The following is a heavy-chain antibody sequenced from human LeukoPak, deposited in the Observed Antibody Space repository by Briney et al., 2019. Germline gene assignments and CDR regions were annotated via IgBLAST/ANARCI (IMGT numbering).Heavy chain of an antibody. D-gene: IGHD5-12*01. Sequence: PSATLSLTCAVYGGSFSGYYWRWIRQPPRKGLEWIGEINHSGSTNYNPSLKSRVTISVDTSKNQFSLKLSSVTAADTAVYYCASRGGGYDPRVQNDYWGQGTLVTVSS. CDR3: ASRGGGYDPRVQNDY. CDR1: GGSFSGYY. CDR2: INHSGST. V-gene: IGHV4-34*01. J-gene: IGHJ4*02.